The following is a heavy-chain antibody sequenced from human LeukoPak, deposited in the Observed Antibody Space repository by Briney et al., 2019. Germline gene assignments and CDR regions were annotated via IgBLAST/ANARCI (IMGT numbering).Heavy chain of an antibody. CDR1: GGTFSSYA. Sequence: VASVTVSCKASGGTFSSYAISWVRQAPGQGLEWMGGIIPIFGTANYAQKFQGRVTITGDKSTSTAYMELSSLRSEDTAVYYCAENRDGYHTAYTNWGQGTLGTVSS. CDR2: IIPIFGTA. J-gene: IGHJ4*02. D-gene: IGHD5-24*01. V-gene: IGHV1-69*06. CDR3: AENRDGYHTAYTN.